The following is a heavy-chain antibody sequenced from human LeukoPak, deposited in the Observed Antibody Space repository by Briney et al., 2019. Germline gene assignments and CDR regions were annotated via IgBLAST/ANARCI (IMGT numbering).Heavy chain of an antibody. CDR1: GGSISSYY. CDR3: ARGRVGGLSLGYYYMDV. J-gene: IGHJ6*03. Sequence: PSETLSLTCTVSGGSISSYYWSWIRQPPGKGLEWIGYIYYSGSTNYNPSPKSRVTISVDTSKNQFSLKLSSVTAADTAVYYCARGRVGGLSLGYYYMDVWGKGTTVAISS. CDR2: IYYSGST. V-gene: IGHV4-59*01. D-gene: IGHD2-8*02.